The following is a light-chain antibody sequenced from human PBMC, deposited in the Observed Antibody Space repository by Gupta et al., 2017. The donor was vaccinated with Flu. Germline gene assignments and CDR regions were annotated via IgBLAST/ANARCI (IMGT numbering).Light chain of an antibody. J-gene: IGKJ1*01. CDR2: GAS. V-gene: IGKV3-20*01. Sequence: PGERATLSCRASQTVSSPYVAWYQQKPGQAPRLLIYGASNRATGIPDRFGGSGSGTDFTLTISRLEPEDFAVYYWHQYLNSQGFGQGTKVEIK. CDR3: HQYLNSQG. CDR1: QTVSSPY.